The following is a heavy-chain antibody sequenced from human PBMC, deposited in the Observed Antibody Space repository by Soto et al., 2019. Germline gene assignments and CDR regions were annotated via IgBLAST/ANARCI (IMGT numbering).Heavy chain of an antibody. D-gene: IGHD1-26*01. CDR3: ARDTRDGYYFEY. CDR1: RGSINNSY. J-gene: IGHJ4*02. V-gene: IGHV4-59*12. CDR2: IYYSGST. Sequence: SETLSLTCTVSRGSINNSYWTWIRQPPGKRLEWIGYIYYSGSTYYKPSLKSRVTISVDTSKNQFSLNLSSVTAADTAVYYCARDTRDGYYFEYWGQGILVTVSS.